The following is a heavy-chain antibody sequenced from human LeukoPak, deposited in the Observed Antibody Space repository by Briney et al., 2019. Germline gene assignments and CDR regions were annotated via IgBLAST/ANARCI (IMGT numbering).Heavy chain of an antibody. J-gene: IGHJ6*02. CDR2: FDPEDGET. D-gene: IGHD5-18*01. CDR1: GYTLTELS. CDR3: ATTRLPHTASFKGYYYGMDV. Sequence: ASVRVSCKVSGYTLTELSMHWVRQAPGKGLEWMGGFDPEDGETIYAQKFQGRVTMTEDTSTDTAYMELSSLRSEDTAVYYCATTRLPHTASFKGYYYGMDVWGQGTTVTVSS. V-gene: IGHV1-24*01.